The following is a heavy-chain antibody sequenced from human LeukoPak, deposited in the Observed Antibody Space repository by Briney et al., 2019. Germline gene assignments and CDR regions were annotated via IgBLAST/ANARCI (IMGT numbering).Heavy chain of an antibody. J-gene: IGHJ5*02. D-gene: IGHD2-15*01. CDR1: GYTFTSYG. V-gene: IGHV1-18*01. CDR3: ARDDVVVVAATQSWFDP. Sequence: ASVKVSCKASGYTFTSYGISWVRQAPGQGLEWMGWISAYNGNTNYAQKLQGRVTMTTDTSTSTAYMELRSLRSDDTAVYYCARDDVVVVAATQSWFDPWGQGTLVTVSS. CDR2: ISAYNGNT.